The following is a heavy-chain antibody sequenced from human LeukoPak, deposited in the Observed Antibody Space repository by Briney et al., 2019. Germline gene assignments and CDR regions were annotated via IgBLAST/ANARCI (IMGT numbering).Heavy chain of an antibody. CDR3: ARDRAADDTHDAFDI. V-gene: IGHV3-23*01. CDR1: GFTFSSYA. D-gene: IGHD3-22*01. Sequence: GGSLRLSCAASGFTFSSYAMSWVRQAPGKGLEWVSAISGSGGSTYYADSVKGRFTISRDNSKNTLYLQMNSLRAEDTAVYYCARDRAADDTHDAFDIWGQGTMVTVSS. J-gene: IGHJ3*02. CDR2: ISGSGGST.